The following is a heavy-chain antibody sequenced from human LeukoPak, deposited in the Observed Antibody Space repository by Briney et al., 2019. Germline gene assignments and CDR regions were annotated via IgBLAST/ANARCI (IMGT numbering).Heavy chain of an antibody. V-gene: IGHV4-59*01. CDR2: IYYSGST. Sequence: SETLSLTCTVSGGSISSYYWSWIRQPPGKGLEWIGYIYYSGSTNYNPSLKSRVTISVDTSKNQFSLKLSSVTAADTAVYYCARSGSSGWPLYYYYYYGMDVWGQGTTVTVFS. CDR3: ARSGSSGWPLYYYYYYGMDV. J-gene: IGHJ6*02. CDR1: GGSISSYY. D-gene: IGHD6-19*01.